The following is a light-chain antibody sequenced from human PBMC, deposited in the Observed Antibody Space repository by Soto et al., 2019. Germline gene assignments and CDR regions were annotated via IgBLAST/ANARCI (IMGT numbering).Light chain of an antibody. CDR3: QRLTAQPLVT. CDR1: PSFTNY. Sequence: IGLTPSRETLDFSPGDRSTRSCRASPSFTNYLAWYQQKPGQPPRLLIYGAFNRAAGIPARFSVIGSGTDFTRSISGLGTEDSAVFCCQRLTAQPLVTIGEGTRLEI. V-gene: IGKV3-11*01. CDR2: GAF. J-gene: IGKJ5*01.